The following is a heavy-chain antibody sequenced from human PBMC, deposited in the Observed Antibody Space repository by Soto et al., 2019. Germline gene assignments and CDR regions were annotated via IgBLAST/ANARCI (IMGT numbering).Heavy chain of an antibody. V-gene: IGHV4-30-2*01. Sequence: SETLSLTCAGSGGSISSGGYSGSWIRQAPGKGLEWIGYIYHSGSTYYNPSLKSRVTISVDRSKNQFSLKLSSVTAADTAVYYCARAPYNWDHLDQYAYWGQRTPVTVSS. J-gene: IGHJ1*01. CDR2: IYHSGST. D-gene: IGHD1-1*01. CDR1: GGSISSGGYS. CDR3: ARAPYNWDHLDQYAY.